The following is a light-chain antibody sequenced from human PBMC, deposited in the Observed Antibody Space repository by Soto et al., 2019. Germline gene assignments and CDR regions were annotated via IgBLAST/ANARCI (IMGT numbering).Light chain of an antibody. CDR3: QQYGSSPLT. J-gene: IGKJ1*01. CDR2: GAS. V-gene: IGKV3-20*01. CDR1: QSVSSSY. Sequence: EIVLTQSPGTLSLSQGEGATLSCRASQSVSSSYFAWYQQKPGQAPRLLIYGASSRATGIPDRFSGSGSGTDFTLTISRLEPEDFTVYYCQQYGSSPLTFGQGIKVETK.